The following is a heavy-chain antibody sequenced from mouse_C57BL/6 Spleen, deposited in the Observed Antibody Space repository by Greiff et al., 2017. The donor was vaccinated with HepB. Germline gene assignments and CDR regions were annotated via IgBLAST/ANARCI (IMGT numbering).Heavy chain of an antibody. Sequence: DVKLVESGGGLVKPGGSLKLSCAASGFTFSSYAMSWVRQTPEKRLEWVATISDGGSYTYYPDNVKGRFTISRDNAKNNLYLQMSHLKSEDTAMYYCARDWALLSHWGQGTLVTVSA. CDR2: ISDGGSYT. CDR3: ARDWALLSH. J-gene: IGHJ3*01. D-gene: IGHD2-1*01. CDR1: GFTFSSYA. V-gene: IGHV5-4*01.